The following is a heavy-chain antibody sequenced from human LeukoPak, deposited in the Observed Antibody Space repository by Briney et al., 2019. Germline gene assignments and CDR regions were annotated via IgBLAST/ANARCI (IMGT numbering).Heavy chain of an antibody. J-gene: IGHJ5*02. Sequence: SETLSLTCTVSGGSISSSSYYWGWIRQPPGKGLEWIGSIYYSGSTYYNPSLKSRVTISVDTSKNQFSLKLSSVTAADTAVYYCARDGKGYCSGGSCYIDHWFDPWGQGTLVTVSS. CDR2: IYYSGST. CDR3: ARDGKGYCSGGSCYIDHWFDP. V-gene: IGHV4-39*07. CDR1: GGSISSSSYY. D-gene: IGHD2-15*01.